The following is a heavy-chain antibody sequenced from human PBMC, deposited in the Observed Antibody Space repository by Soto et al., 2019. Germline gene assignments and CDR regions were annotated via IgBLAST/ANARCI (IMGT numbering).Heavy chain of an antibody. CDR2: IYHSGST. J-gene: IGHJ6*02. D-gene: IGHD1-26*01. Sequence: QVQLQESGPGLVKPSGTLSLTCAVSGGSISSSNWWSWVRQPPGKGLEWIGEIYHSGSTNYNPSLKSRVTISVDKSMNQFTLKLSSVTAADTAVYYCARVSGSYYYGMDVWGQGTTVTVSS. CDR1: GGSISSSNW. CDR3: ARVSGSYYYGMDV. V-gene: IGHV4-4*02.